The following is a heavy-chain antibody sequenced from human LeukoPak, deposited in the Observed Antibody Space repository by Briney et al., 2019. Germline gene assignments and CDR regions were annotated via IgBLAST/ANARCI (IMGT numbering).Heavy chain of an antibody. CDR2: ISSNGGST. CDR1: GFTFSSYA. J-gene: IGHJ4*02. CDR3: ARDMGELSFDY. V-gene: IGHV3-64*01. Sequence: PGGSLRLSCAASGFTFSSYAMHWVRQAPGKGLEYVSAISSNGGSTYYANSVKGRFTISRDNSKNTLYLQMGSLRAEDMAVHYCARDMGELSFDYWGQGTLVTVSS. D-gene: IGHD3-16*02.